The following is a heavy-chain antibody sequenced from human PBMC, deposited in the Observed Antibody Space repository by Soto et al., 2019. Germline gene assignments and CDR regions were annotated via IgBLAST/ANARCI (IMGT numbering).Heavy chain of an antibody. CDR3: AARITMVRGVIINYYGMDV. D-gene: IGHD3-10*01. CDR2: IYYSGST. CDR1: GGSISSGGYY. J-gene: IGHJ6*02. Sequence: QVQLQESGPGLVKPSQTLSLTCTVSGGSISSGGYYWSWIRQHPGKGLEWIGYIYYSGSTYYNPSLKSRVTISVETSKNQFSLKLSSVTAADTAVYYWAARITMVRGVIINYYGMDVWGQGTTVTVSS. V-gene: IGHV4-31*03.